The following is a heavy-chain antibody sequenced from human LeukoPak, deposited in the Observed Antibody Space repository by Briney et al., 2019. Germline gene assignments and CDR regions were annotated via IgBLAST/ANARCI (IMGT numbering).Heavy chain of an antibody. CDR1: GGSVSSGSYY. Sequence: SETLSLTCTVSGGSVSSGSYYWSWIRQPPGRGLEWIAYIHYSGSAAYNPSLKSRVTISRDMSTNQFSLKMTSVTAADTAVYFCARNMGAPDYGSYSVDYWGQGTLVTVSS. V-gene: IGHV4-61*01. J-gene: IGHJ4*02. CDR3: ARNMGAPDYGSYSVDY. D-gene: IGHD4-23*01. CDR2: IHYSGSA.